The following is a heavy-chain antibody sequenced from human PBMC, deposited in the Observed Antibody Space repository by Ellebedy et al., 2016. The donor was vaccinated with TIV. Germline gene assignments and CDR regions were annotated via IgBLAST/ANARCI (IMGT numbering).Heavy chain of an antibody. D-gene: IGHD2-2*01. CDR3: ARDLGSTGRGY. J-gene: IGHJ4*02. Sequence: GGSLRLXCAASGLTSNTNAMSWVRQAPGKGLEWVSVISGNGHITYNADSVKGRFTISRDNFKNTFYLQMNSLRDEDTAVYYCARDLGSTGRGYWGQGTLVTVSS. V-gene: IGHV3-23*01. CDR2: ISGNGHIT. CDR1: GLTSNTNA.